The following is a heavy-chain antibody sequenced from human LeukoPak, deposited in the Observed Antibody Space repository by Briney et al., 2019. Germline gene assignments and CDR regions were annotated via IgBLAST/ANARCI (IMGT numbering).Heavy chain of an antibody. J-gene: IGHJ4*02. D-gene: IGHD3-10*01. CDR3: ATGDYYGSGSSPPGGY. V-gene: IGHV1-24*01. CDR1: GYTLTELS. CDR2: FDPEDGET. Sequence: GASVKVSCKVSGYTLTELSMHWMRQAPGKGLEWMGGFDPEDGETIYAQKFQGRVTMTEDTSTDTAYMELSSLRSEDTAVYYCATGDYYGSGSSPPGGYWGQGTLVTVSS.